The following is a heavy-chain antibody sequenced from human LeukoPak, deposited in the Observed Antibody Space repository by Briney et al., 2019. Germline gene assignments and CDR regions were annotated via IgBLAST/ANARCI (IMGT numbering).Heavy chain of an antibody. V-gene: IGHV3-11*04. CDR1: GFTFSDYY. Sequence: GGSLRLSCAASGFTFSDYYMSWIRQAPGKGLEWVSYISSSGSTIYYADSVKGRFTISRDNAKNSLYLQMNSLRAEDTAVYYCARILTDHYYYYYMDVWGKGTTVTVSS. CDR2: ISSSGSTI. CDR3: ARILTDHYYYYYMDV. J-gene: IGHJ6*03.